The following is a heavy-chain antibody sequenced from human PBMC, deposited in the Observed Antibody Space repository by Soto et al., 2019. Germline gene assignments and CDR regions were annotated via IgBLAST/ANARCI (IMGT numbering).Heavy chain of an antibody. J-gene: IGHJ4*02. D-gene: IGHD3-9*01. V-gene: IGHV3-64*02. CDR1: GLTFRWYS. Sequence: GSLELSCAASGLTFRWYSMHGVRQAPGKGLEYVSSISLDGGRIYFADSVKGRFTISRDNSKNTLYLQMASLRLEDMAVYYCAASWGDILTYFDYWGQGTLVTVSS. CDR2: ISLDGGRI. CDR3: AASWGDILTYFDY.